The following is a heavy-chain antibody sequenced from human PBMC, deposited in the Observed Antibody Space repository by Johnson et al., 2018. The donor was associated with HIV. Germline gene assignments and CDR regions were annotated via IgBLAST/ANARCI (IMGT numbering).Heavy chain of an antibody. CDR2: VWYDGSNK. V-gene: IGHV3-33*06. Sequence: QVQLVESGGGVVRPGRSLRLSCAACEFTFSSYGMHWVRQAPGKGLEWVAVVWYDGSNKYYADSVKGRFTISRDNSKNTLYMQMNSLRAEDTAVYYCAKDNGARGYDFWNGFLPSALDIWGKGTMVTVSS. CDR3: AKDNGARGYDFWNGFLPSALDI. CDR1: EFTFSSYG. J-gene: IGHJ3*02. D-gene: IGHD3-3*01.